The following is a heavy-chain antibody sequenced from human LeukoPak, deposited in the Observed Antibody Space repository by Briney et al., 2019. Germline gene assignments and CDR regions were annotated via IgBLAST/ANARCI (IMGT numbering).Heavy chain of an antibody. J-gene: IGHJ5*02. Sequence: GGSLRLSCAASGFTFSSYSMNWVRQAPGKGLEWVSSISSNSSYIYYADSVKGRFTISRDNAKNSLYLQMNSLRAEDTAVYYCASGPPAAGYWFDPWGQGTLVTVSS. CDR3: ASGPPAAGYWFDP. V-gene: IGHV3-21*01. CDR2: ISSNSSYI. D-gene: IGHD6-13*01. CDR1: GFTFSSYS.